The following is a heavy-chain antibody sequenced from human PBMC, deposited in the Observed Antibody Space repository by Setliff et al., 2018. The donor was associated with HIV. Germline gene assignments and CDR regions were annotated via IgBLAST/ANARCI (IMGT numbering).Heavy chain of an antibody. J-gene: IGHJ4*02. D-gene: IGHD6-19*01. Sequence: EASVKVSCKASGYTFTSYGITWVRQAPGQGLEWMGWISAYNGYTNYAQKLQGRVTMTTDTSTSTAYMELRSLRSDDTAMYYCARFIAVAGRFDYWGQGTLVTVSS. CDR3: ARFIAVAGRFDY. CDR1: GYTFTSYG. V-gene: IGHV1-18*01. CDR2: ISAYNGYT.